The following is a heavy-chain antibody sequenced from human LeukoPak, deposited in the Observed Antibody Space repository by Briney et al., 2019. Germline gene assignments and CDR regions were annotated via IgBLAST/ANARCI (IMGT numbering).Heavy chain of an antibody. Sequence: PGRSLRLSCAASGFTFSSYVMHWVRQAPGKGLEWVAIISYDGSNEYYADSVKGRFTISRDNSKNTLYLQMNSLRAADTAVYYCARALSSRANYYGSGSYYSVYYYYYMDVWGKGTTVTISS. D-gene: IGHD3-10*01. V-gene: IGHV3-30*04. CDR2: ISYDGSNE. CDR1: GFTFSSYV. J-gene: IGHJ6*03. CDR3: ARALSSRANYYGSGSYYSVYYYYYMDV.